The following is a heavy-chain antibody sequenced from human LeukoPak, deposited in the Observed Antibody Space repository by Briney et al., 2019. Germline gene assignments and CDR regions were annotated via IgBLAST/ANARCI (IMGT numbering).Heavy chain of an antibody. V-gene: IGHV3-7*01. CDR2: IKQDGSEK. CDR1: GFTFSTYW. J-gene: IGHJ5*02. Sequence: GGSLRLSCGASGFTFSTYWMSWVRQPPGKGLEWVANIKQDGSEKYYVDSVKGRFTISRDNAKNSLYLQMNSLRAEDTAVYYCARDRGPIAAAGTGSWFDPWGQGTLVTVSS. CDR3: ARDRGPIAAAGTGSWFDP. D-gene: IGHD6-13*01.